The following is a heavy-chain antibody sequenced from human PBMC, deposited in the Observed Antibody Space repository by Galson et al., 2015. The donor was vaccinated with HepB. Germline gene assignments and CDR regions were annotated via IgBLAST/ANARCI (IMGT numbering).Heavy chain of an antibody. CDR2: ISSSSSTI. CDR1: GFTFGDYA. Sequence: SLRLSCAASGFTFGDYAMSWVRQAPGKGLEWVSYISSSSSTIYYADSVKGRFTISRDNAKNSLYLQMNSLRAEDTAVYYCARERSPRVDYGDSYPPARARLPTDYWGQGTLVTVSS. V-gene: IGHV3-48*01. CDR3: ARERSPRVDYGDSYPPARARLPTDY. J-gene: IGHJ4*02. D-gene: IGHD4-17*01.